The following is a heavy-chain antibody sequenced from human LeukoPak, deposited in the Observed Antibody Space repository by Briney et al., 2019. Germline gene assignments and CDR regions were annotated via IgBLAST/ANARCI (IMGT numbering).Heavy chain of an antibody. Sequence: GGSLRLSCAASGFTFGDYGMSWVRQAPGKGLEWVSGINWNGGSTGYADSVKGRFTISRDNAKNSLYLQMNSLRAEDTALYYCARDRRIVVVTTGAFDIWGQGTMVTVSS. CDR1: GFTFGDYG. D-gene: IGHD3-22*01. CDR2: INWNGGST. V-gene: IGHV3-20*04. J-gene: IGHJ3*02. CDR3: ARDRRIVVVTTGAFDI.